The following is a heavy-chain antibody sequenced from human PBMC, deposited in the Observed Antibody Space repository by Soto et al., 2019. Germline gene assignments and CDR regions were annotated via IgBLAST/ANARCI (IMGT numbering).Heavy chain of an antibody. CDR1: GYSFTSYW. D-gene: IGHD6-19*01. J-gene: IGHJ5*02. CDR3: ARHVGYSSGGRGFDP. Sequence: GESLKISCKGSGYSFTSYWISWVRQMPGKGLEWMGRIDPSDSYTSYSPSFQGHVTISADKSISTAYLQWSSLKASDTAMYYCARHVGYSSGGRGFDPWGQGTLVTVS. CDR2: IDPSDSYT. V-gene: IGHV5-10-1*01.